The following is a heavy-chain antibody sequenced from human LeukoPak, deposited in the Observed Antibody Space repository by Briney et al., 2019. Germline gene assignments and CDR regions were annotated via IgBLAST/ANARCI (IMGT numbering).Heavy chain of an antibody. CDR2: ISGNGAGT. V-gene: IGHV3-23*01. CDR1: AFTSRGDD. Sequence: VGSLRLSCAASAFTSRGDDMASGRQRPGERPGWSSSISGNGAGTHYIDSVRGRFIISRDNSKNTVYLQMNSLRAEDTAIYYCAREDSSMVLSLDYWGQGTLVTVSS. D-gene: IGHD5-18*01. CDR3: AREDSSMVLSLDY. J-gene: IGHJ4*02.